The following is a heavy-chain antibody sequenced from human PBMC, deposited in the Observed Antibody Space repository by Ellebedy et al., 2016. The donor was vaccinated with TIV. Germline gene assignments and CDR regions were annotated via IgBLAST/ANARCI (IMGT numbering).Heavy chain of an antibody. CDR1: GYSFSTHW. J-gene: IGHJ4*02. D-gene: IGHD3-10*01. CDR3: ASAKYYGSGTYAHYLDY. Sequence: KVSCKASGYSFSTHWIGWVRQMPGKGLDWMGIIYPGDSDTRYSPSFQGQVTISADKSISTAYLQWSSLKASDTAMYYCASAKYYGSGTYAHYLDYWGQGTLVTVSS. CDR2: IYPGDSDT. V-gene: IGHV5-51*01.